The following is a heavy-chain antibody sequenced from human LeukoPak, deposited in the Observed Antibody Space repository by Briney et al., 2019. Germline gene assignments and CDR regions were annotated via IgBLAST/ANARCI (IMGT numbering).Heavy chain of an antibody. CDR3: ARGPGGGVFFDY. J-gene: IGHJ4*02. D-gene: IGHD3-10*01. CDR2: ISAYNGNT. Sequence: ASVKVSCKASGYTFTSYGISWLRQAPGQGLEWMGWISAYNGNTNYAQKFQGRVTITADESTSTAYMELSSLRSEDTAVYYCARGPGGGVFFDYWGQGTLVTVSS. V-gene: IGHV1-18*01. CDR1: GYTFTSYG.